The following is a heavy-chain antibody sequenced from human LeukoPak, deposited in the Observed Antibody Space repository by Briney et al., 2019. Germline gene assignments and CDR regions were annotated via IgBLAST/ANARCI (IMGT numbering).Heavy chain of an antibody. D-gene: IGHD5-12*01. Sequence: GGSLRLSCAASGFTFSAYAMYWVRQAPGKGLEWVAIVSYDGSIEYYADSVKGRFTISRDNSKNTLYLQMNSLRAEDTAVYYCARGGYSGYDWVDYWGQGTLVTVSS. CDR1: GFTFSAYA. V-gene: IGHV3-30-3*01. CDR2: VSYDGSIE. CDR3: ARGGYSGYDWVDY. J-gene: IGHJ4*02.